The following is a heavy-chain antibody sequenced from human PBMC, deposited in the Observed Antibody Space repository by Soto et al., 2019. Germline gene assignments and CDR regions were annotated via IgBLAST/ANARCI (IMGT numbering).Heavy chain of an antibody. CDR3: AHRYLGYPLDY. CDR2: IYWDDDK. Sequence: QITLKESGPTLVKPTQTLTLTCTFSGFSLNTHTVGVGWIRQPPGKALEWLGFIYWDDDKRYSPYLKNRLTITKDTSKNPVVLTMTNMDPVDTGTYYCAHRYLGYPLDYWGQGTRVTVSS. V-gene: IGHV2-5*02. D-gene: IGHD5-12*01. J-gene: IGHJ4*02. CDR1: GFSLNTHTVG.